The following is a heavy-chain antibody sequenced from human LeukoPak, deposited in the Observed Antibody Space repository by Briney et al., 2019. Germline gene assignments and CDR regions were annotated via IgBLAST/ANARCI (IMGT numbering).Heavy chain of an antibody. CDR2: IWYDGSKT. D-gene: IGHD3-10*01. V-gene: IGHV3-33*06. CDR1: GFTFSSHG. Sequence: PGRXLRLSCAASGFTFSSHGMQWVRQAPGKGLEWVALIWYDGSKTNYVGSVMGGFTISRDSSKNTLYLQMDNLRVEDTAVYFCAKDLSYGSLWFDPWGQGTLVTVSS. J-gene: IGHJ5*02. CDR3: AKDLSYGSLWFDP.